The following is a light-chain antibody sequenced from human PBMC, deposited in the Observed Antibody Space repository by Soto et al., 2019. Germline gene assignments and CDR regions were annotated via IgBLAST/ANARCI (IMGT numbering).Light chain of an antibody. CDR3: QQYGISPRT. CDR1: QSISSSF. Sequence: EVVMTQSPATLSVSPGERATLSCRASQSISSSFLAWYQQKPGQAPRLLIYGASSRATGIPDRFSGTGSETDFTLTISRLEPEDFAVYYCQQYGISPRTFGQGTKVDI. J-gene: IGKJ1*01. CDR2: GAS. V-gene: IGKV3-20*01.